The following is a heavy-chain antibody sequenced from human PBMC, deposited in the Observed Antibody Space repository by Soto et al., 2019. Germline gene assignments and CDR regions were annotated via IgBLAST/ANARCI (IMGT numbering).Heavy chain of an antibody. J-gene: IGHJ4*02. CDR1: GGSFSGYY. Sequence: QVQLQQWGAGLLKPSETLSLTCAVYGGSFSGYYWSWIRQPPGKGLEWIGEINHSGSTNYNPSLPSRVPISVDSSKNQFSLKLSSVTAADTAVYYCARLEPYCSGGSCYLGGFDYWGQGTLVTVSS. CDR3: ARLEPYCSGGSCYLGGFDY. V-gene: IGHV4-34*01. D-gene: IGHD2-15*01. CDR2: INHSGST.